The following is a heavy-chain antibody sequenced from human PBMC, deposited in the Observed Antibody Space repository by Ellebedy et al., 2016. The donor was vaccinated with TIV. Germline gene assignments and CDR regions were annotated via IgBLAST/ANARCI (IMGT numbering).Heavy chain of an antibody. CDR2: IRSNERSI. Sequence: PGGSLRLSCAASGFTFSDYGMHRVRQAPGEGLEWVAVIRSNERSIQYAEFVMGRFTISRDNSKNTLYLQMSSLRAEDTAVYYCARDRGYSYGSRYFDFWGQGALVTVSS. CDR3: ARDRGYSYGSRYFDF. J-gene: IGHJ4*02. D-gene: IGHD5-18*01. V-gene: IGHV3-33*01. CDR1: GFTFSDYG.